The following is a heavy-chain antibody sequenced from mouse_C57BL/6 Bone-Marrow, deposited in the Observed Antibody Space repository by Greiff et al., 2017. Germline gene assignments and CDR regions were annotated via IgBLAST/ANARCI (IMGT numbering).Heavy chain of an antibody. CDR2: IYPYNGVS. CDR1: GYSFTGYY. CDR3: ASGLRPFAY. D-gene: IGHD2-4*01. V-gene: IGHV1-31*01. Sequence: EVQVVESGPELVKPGASVKISCKASGYSFTGYYMHWVKQSHGNILDWIGYIYPYNGVSSYNQKFKGKATLTVDKSSSTADMELRSLTSEDSAVYYCASGLRPFAYWGQGTLVTVSA. J-gene: IGHJ3*01.